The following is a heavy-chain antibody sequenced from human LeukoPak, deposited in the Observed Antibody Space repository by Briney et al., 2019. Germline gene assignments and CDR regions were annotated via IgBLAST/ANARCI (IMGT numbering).Heavy chain of an antibody. D-gene: IGHD6-6*01. CDR1: GFTFSSYS. J-gene: IGHJ6*02. Sequence: GGSLRLSCAASGFTFSSYSMNWVRQAPGKGLEWVSSISSSSSYIYYADSVKGRFTISRDNAKNSLYLQMNSLRAEDTAVYYCARAYSSSSIPAYYYGMDVWGQGTTVTVSS. V-gene: IGHV3-21*01. CDR2: ISSSSSYI. CDR3: ARAYSSSSIPAYYYGMDV.